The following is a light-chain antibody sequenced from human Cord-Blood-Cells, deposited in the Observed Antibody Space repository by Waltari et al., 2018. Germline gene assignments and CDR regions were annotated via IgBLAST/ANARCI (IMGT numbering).Light chain of an antibody. V-gene: IGLV2-23*01. J-gene: IGLJ3*02. CDR1: SSDVGSYNL. CDR2: DGS. CDR3: CSYAGSWV. Sequence: QSALTQPASVSGSPGQSITISCTGTSSDVGSYNLVSWYQQHPGKAPKLMIYDGSKRPSGVSNRFSGAKSGNTASRTISGLQAEDEAVYYCCSYAGSWVFGGGTKLTVL.